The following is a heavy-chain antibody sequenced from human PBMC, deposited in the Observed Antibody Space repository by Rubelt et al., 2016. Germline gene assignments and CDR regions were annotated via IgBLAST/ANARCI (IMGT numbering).Heavy chain of an antibody. D-gene: IGHD6-13*01. Sequence: QVQLQQWGAGLLKPSETLSLTCAVYGGSFSGYYWRWIRQPPGKGLEWIGEINHSGSTNYNTSLKSRVTISVNTSNNQFSRKRSSVTAADTAVYYCARGLARAAAAPRRLWFDPRGQGTLVTVSS. CDR2: INHSGST. V-gene: IGHV4-34*01. CDR3: ARGLARAAAAPRRLWFDP. J-gene: IGHJ5*02. CDR1: GGSFSGYY.